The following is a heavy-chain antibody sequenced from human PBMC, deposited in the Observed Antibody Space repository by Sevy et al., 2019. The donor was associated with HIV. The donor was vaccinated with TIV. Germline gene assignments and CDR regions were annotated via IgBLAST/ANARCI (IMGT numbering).Heavy chain of an antibody. J-gene: IGHJ4*02. Sequence: GGSLRLSCAASGFTFSSYVMHWVRQAPCKGLEWVAVISYDGSNKYYADSVKGRFTISRDNSKNTLYLQMNSLRAEDTAVYYCARPGISSGYLYYFDYWGQGTLVTVSS. CDR1: GFTFSSYV. V-gene: IGHV3-30*04. CDR2: ISYDGSNK. D-gene: IGHD3-22*01. CDR3: ARPGISSGYLYYFDY.